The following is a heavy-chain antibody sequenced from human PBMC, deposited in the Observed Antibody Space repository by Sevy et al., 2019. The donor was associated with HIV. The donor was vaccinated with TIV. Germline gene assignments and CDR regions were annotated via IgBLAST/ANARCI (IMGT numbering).Heavy chain of an antibody. CDR3: AREGLCGGNFEYFQH. CDR2: IIGSSTTI. D-gene: IGHD2-21*02. J-gene: IGHJ1*01. V-gene: IGHV3-23*01. CDR1: GFTFSNYA. Sequence: GGSLRLSCAASGFTFSNYALTWVRQAPGKGLDWVSSIIGSSTTIYYADSVKGRFTVSRDNSNNTLNLQINSLRAEDTAVYYSAREGLCGGNFEYFQHWGQGTLVTVSS.